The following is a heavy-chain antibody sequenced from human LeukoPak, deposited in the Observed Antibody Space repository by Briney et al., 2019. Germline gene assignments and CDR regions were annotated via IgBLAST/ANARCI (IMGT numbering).Heavy chain of an antibody. V-gene: IGHV3-33*08. CDR1: GFTFSIYG. Sequence: GTSLRLSCAASGFTFSIYGMHWVRQAPGKGLEWVAAIWEDGTNIHYADSVKGRFTVSRDNSKNTLYLQTSSLRDEDTALYYCARVGYNSGWYEYWGQGTLVTVSS. CDR2: IWEDGTNI. D-gene: IGHD6-19*01. CDR3: ARVGYNSGWYEY. J-gene: IGHJ4*02.